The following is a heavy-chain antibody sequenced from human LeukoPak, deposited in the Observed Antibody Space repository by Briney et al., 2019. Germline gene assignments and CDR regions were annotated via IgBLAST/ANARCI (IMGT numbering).Heavy chain of an antibody. J-gene: IGHJ4*02. Sequence: GGALRLSCAGSGFTVISNYMSWVRQAPGKGLEWVSVIYSDDSAFYADSVRGRFTISRDNSKNTLYLQMNSLRVEDTAVYYCARDLRRDLSSGWSWVDYWGQGTLVTVSS. CDR3: ARDLRRDLSSGWSWVDY. CDR2: IYSDDSA. D-gene: IGHD6-19*01. V-gene: IGHV3-66*01. CDR1: GFTVISNY.